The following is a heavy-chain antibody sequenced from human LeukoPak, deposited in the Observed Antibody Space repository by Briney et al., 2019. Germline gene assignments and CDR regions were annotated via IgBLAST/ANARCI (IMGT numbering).Heavy chain of an antibody. CDR1: GGSFSGYY. D-gene: IGHD2/OR15-2a*01. J-gene: IGHJ6*03. CDR2: INHSGST. Sequence: PSETLSLTCAVYGGSFSGYYWSWIRHPPGKGLEWIGEINHSGSTNYNPSLKSRVTISVDTSKNQFSLKLSSVTAADTAVYYCARGGILYRYYYYYYMDVWGKGTTVTVSS. CDR3: ARGGILYRYYYYYYMDV. V-gene: IGHV4-34*01.